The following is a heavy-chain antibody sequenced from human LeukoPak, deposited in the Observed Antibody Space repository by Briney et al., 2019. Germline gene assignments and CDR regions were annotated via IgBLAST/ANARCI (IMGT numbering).Heavy chain of an antibody. CDR2: IIPIFGTA. CDR1: GGTFSSYA. CDR3: AREFQNRGDYDSSGPAY. Sequence: SVKVSCKASGGTFSSYAISWVRQAPGQGLEWMGGIIPIFGTANYAQKFQGRVTITTDESTSTAYMELSSLRSEDTAVYYCAREFQNRGDYDSSGPAYWGQGTLVTVSS. V-gene: IGHV1-69*05. J-gene: IGHJ4*02. D-gene: IGHD3-22*01.